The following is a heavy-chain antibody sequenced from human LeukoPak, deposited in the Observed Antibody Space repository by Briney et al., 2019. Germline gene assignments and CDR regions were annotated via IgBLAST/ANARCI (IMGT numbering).Heavy chain of an antibody. CDR2: ISSDGGAT. V-gene: IGHV3-74*01. D-gene: IGHD6-19*01. CDR1: VFTFIQYY. CDR3: ARDDSNGIDY. J-gene: IGHJ4*02. Sequence: GGSLRDSCAASVFTFIQYYIYGVRQAPGKGLVSVSRISSDGGATLYADSVKGRFTISRDNAKNILYLDMNNLKTEDTAVYYCARDDSNGIDYWGQGTQVTVSS.